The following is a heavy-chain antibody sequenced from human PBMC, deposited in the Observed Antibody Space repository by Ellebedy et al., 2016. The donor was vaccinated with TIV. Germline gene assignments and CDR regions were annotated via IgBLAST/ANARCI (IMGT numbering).Heavy chain of an antibody. J-gene: IGHJ6*02. CDR3: ARRQLSDYYYGMDV. Sequence: GSLRLXXTVSGYSISSGYYWGWIRQPPGKGLEWIGSIYHSGSTYYNPSLKSRVTISVDTSKNQFSLKLSSVTAADTAVYYCARRQLSDYYYGMDVWGQGTTVTVSS. D-gene: IGHD6-13*01. V-gene: IGHV4-38-2*02. CDR1: GYSISSGYY. CDR2: IYHSGST.